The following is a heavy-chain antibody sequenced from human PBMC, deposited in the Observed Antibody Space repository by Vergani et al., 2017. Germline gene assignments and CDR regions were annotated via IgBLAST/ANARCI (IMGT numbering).Heavy chain of an antibody. J-gene: IGHJ4*02. D-gene: IGHD4-17*01. CDR2: ISYDGSNK. CDR3: ARVRDYEEPYFDY. Sequence: QVQLVESGGGVVQPGRSLRLSCAASGFIFSSFAMHWVRQAPGKGLEWVAVISYDGSNKYYADSVKGRFTISRDNSKNTLYLQMNSLGAEDTAVYYCARVRDYEEPYFDYWGQGTLVTVSS. V-gene: IGHV3-30*04. CDR1: GFIFSSFA.